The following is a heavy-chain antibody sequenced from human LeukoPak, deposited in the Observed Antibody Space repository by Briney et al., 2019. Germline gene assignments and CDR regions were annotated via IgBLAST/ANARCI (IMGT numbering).Heavy chain of an antibody. CDR1: EFKFDDYA. CDR2: ISWSSGHM. CDR3: VRSVVVVAATPTHFDL. V-gene: IGHV3-9*01. Sequence: VRSLRLSCAAAEFKFDDYAMHWVRQGPGKGLEWVAGISWSSGHMEYAESVKGRFTISRDNARNALYLQMDGLRRDDTALYYCVRSVVVVAATPTHFDLWGRGTQVIV. D-gene: IGHD2-15*01. J-gene: IGHJ2*01.